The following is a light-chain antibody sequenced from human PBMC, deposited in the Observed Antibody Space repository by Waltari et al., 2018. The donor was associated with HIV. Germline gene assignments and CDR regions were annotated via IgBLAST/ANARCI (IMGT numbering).Light chain of an antibody. Sequence: SYVLTQAPSVSVAPGQTARITCGGNNIGRKSLHWYQQKSGQAPVLVVYDDSDRPSGIPERFSGSNSGNTATLTLSRVEAGDEADYYCQVWDGSSEHPGPVFGGGTQLTVL. CDR3: QVWDGSSEHPGPV. CDR1: NIGRKS. J-gene: IGLJ7*01. CDR2: DDS. V-gene: IGLV3-21*02.